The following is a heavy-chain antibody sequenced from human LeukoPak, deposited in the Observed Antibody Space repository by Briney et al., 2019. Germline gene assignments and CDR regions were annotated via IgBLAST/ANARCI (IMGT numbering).Heavy chain of an antibody. CDR1: GFTFDDYA. J-gene: IGHJ4*02. D-gene: IGHD6-19*01. CDR2: ISYNSGSV. Sequence: GRSLRLSCAAFGFTFDDYAMHWVRQGPGKGLEWVSGISYNSGSVGYADSVKGQFTISRDNARNSLYLQMNSLRAEDTALYYCAKPTKKISGWYFFDYWGQGTPVTVSS. CDR3: AKPTKKISGWYFFDY. V-gene: IGHV3-9*01.